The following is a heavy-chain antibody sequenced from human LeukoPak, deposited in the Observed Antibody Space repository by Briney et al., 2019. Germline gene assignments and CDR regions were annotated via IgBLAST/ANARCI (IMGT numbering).Heavy chain of an antibody. CDR3: ARDPNQDTGYSSSWSSNQYFDY. CDR2: IIPILGIA. D-gene: IGHD6-13*01. J-gene: IGHJ4*02. Sequence: ASVKVSCKASGGTFSSYAISWVRQAPGQGLEWMGRIIPILGIANYAQKFQGRVTITADKSTSTAYMELRSLRSDDTAVYYCARDPNQDTGYSSSWSSNQYFDYWGQGTLVTVSS. CDR1: GGTFSSYA. V-gene: IGHV1-69*04.